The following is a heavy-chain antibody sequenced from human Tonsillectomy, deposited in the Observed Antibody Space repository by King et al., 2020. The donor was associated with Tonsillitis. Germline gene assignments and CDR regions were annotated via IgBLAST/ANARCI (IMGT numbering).Heavy chain of an antibody. Sequence: VQLVESGGGLVQPGGSLRLSCAASGFTFSRYTMNWVRQAPGKGLEWVSYISSSNSDIYYADSVKGRFTISRDNAKNSLYLQMTSLRAEDTAVYYCARDEYCSGGSCTYYGMDVWGQGPTVTVSS. V-gene: IGHV3-48*01. CDR2: ISSSNSDI. J-gene: IGHJ6*02. CDR3: ARDEYCSGGSCTYYGMDV. D-gene: IGHD2-15*01. CDR1: GFTFSRYT.